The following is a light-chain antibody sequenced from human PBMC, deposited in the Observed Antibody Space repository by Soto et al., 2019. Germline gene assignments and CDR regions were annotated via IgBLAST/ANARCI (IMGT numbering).Light chain of an antibody. J-gene: IGKJ1*01. CDR2: SAS. V-gene: IGKV1-27*01. Sequence: DIQMTQSPSSLSASTGDRVTITCRASQGIGTFLAWYQQKPGKVPKLLIDSASTLQSGVTSRFSGSGSGIDFTLTISSLQPDDVATYFCQRYDSAPQTFGQGTKVEIK. CDR1: QGIGTF. CDR3: QRYDSAPQT.